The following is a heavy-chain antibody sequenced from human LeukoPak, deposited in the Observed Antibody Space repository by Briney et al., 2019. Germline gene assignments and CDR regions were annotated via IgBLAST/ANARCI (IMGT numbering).Heavy chain of an antibody. D-gene: IGHD6-19*01. Sequence: ASVKVSCKASGYPFTGYYVHWVRQAPGQGLEWMGWINPNSGGTNYAQKFQGRVTMTRDTSISTAYMELSRLRTDDTAVYYCARASVAGEFDPWGQGTLVTVSS. CDR2: INPNSGGT. CDR3: ARASVAGEFDP. V-gene: IGHV1-2*02. CDR1: GYPFTGYY. J-gene: IGHJ5*02.